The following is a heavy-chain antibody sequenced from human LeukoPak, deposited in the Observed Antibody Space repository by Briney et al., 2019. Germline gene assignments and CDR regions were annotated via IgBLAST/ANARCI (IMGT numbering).Heavy chain of an antibody. CDR1: GFTFSSNG. CDR3: AKNRWGSVATPDS. J-gene: IGHJ4*02. Sequence: GGSLRLSCAASGFTFSSNGMHWVRQAPGKGLEWVAVISYDGSNKYYADSVKGRFTISRDNSKNTVYLQMNSLRTEDTPLYYCAKNRWGSVATPDSWGQGTLVTVSS. CDR2: ISYDGSNK. V-gene: IGHV3-30*18. D-gene: IGHD5-12*01.